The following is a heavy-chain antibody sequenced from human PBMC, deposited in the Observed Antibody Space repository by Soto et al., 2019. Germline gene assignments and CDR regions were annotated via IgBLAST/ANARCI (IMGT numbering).Heavy chain of an antibody. CDR1: GFTFSSYA. D-gene: IGHD6-13*01. CDR2: ISGSGGST. Sequence: EVQLLESGGGLVQPGGSLRLSCAASGFTFSSYAMSWVRQAPGKGLEWVSAISGSGGSTYYADSVKGRFTISRDNSKNTLYLQMNSLGAEDTAVYYWAKGNKDSSSWLFSWGQGTLVTVSS. J-gene: IGHJ4*02. V-gene: IGHV3-23*01. CDR3: AKGNKDSSSWLFS.